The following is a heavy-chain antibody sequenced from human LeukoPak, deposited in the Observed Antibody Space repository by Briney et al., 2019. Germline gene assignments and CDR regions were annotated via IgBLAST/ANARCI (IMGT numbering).Heavy chain of an antibody. CDR2: IIPNLGTT. CDR1: GGTSNSHA. Sequence: ASVKVSCKASGGTSNSHAISWVGQAAGQGGEGMGRIIPNLGTTNRAQNFQDRVTLTTEKARNKAYMEGTSLTSDDTAVYYCATTNDGGGYQWGDFFDFWGQGTLVTVSS. J-gene: IGHJ4*02. CDR3: ATTNDGGGYQWGDFFDF. V-gene: IGHV1-69*04. D-gene: IGHD3-22*01.